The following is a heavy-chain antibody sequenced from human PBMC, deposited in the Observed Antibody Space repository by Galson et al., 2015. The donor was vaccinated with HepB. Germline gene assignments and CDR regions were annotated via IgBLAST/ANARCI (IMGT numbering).Heavy chain of an antibody. D-gene: IGHD3-10*01. J-gene: IGHJ1*01. Sequence: SLRLSCAASGFSFSSYAMHWARQAPGKGLEWVAVISDDGSNKYYADSVKGRFTISRDNSKNALYLRMNSLRAEDTAVYYCARDVVTMVQGLRAPGEDFQHWGQGTLVTVSS. CDR1: GFSFSSYA. CDR3: ARDVVTMVQGLRAPGEDFQH. CDR2: ISDDGSNK. V-gene: IGHV3-30*04.